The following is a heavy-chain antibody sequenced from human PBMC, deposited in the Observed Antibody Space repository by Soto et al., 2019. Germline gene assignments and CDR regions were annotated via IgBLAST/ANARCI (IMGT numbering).Heavy chain of an antibody. D-gene: IGHD3-22*01. CDR3: ARDPTYYDSSGYYPYNWFDP. Sequence: PGGSLRLSCAASGFTFSSYNMNWVRQAPGKGLEWVSSISSSSGYIFYPDSVKGRFTISRDNAKNSLYLQMNSLRAEDTAVYYCARDPTYYDSSGYYPYNWFDPWGQGTLVTV. V-gene: IGHV3-21*01. CDR2: ISSSSGYI. CDR1: GFTFSSYN. J-gene: IGHJ5*02.